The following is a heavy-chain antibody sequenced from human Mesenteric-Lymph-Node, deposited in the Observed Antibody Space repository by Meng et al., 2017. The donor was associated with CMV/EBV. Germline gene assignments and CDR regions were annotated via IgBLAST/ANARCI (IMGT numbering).Heavy chain of an antibody. Sequence: QITLKESGPTLVKPTQTPTPTCTFSGFSLSTSAVGVGWIRQPPGKALEWLALIYWDDDKRYSPSLKSRLTITKDTSKNQVVLTMTNMDPVDTATYYCAHSSGIAAAGPFYFDYWGQGTLVTVSS. CDR2: IYWDDDK. CDR3: AHSSGIAAAGPFYFDY. J-gene: IGHJ4*02. D-gene: IGHD6-13*01. CDR1: GFSLSTSAVG. V-gene: IGHV2-5*02.